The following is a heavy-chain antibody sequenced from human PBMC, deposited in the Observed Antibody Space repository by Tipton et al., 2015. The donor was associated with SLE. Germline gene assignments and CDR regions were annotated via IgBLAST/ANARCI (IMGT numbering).Heavy chain of an antibody. D-gene: IGHD2-15*01. CDR3: ARGTNYCSVGTCYYQLFDY. V-gene: IGHV4-38-2*01. CDR1: WFSISSGYY. CDR2: VYYSGTT. Sequence: TLSLTCAVSWFSISSGYYWAWIRQPPGKGPEWIGSVYYSGTTYYMPSLKSRLTISVDTSSNQFSLNLSSLTAADTAVYYCARGTNYCSVGTCYYQLFDYWGQGALVTVSS. J-gene: IGHJ4*02.